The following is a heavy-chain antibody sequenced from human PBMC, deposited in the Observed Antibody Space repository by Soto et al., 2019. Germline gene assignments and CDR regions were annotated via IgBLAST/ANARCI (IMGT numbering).Heavy chain of an antibody. J-gene: IGHJ4*02. Sequence: RLSCAASGFEGSVNYMTWVRQAPGKGLEWVSAINNAYSTFYADSVKGRFTISRDNSKNTLYLQMNSLRAEDTAVYYCARAPYGDYTGTQFFHYWGQGTLVTVSS. V-gene: IGHV3-66*02. D-gene: IGHD4-17*01. CDR3: ARAPYGDYTGTQFFHY. CDR2: INNAYST. CDR1: GFEGSVNY.